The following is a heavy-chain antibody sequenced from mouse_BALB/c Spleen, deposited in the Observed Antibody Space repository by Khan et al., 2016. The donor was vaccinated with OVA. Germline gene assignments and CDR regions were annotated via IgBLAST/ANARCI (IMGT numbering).Heavy chain of an antibody. Sequence: QVQLKQSGAELARPGASVKLSCKASGYTFTSYWMQWVKQRPGQGLEWIGAIYPGDGDTRYTQQFKGKATLTADKSSSTAYMQLSSLASEDSAVYYCARAPRLSDFDYWGQGTTLTVSS. V-gene: IGHV1-87*01. CDR3: ARAPRLSDFDY. J-gene: IGHJ2*01. D-gene: IGHD1-1*02. CDR1: GYTFTSYW. CDR2: IYPGDGDT.